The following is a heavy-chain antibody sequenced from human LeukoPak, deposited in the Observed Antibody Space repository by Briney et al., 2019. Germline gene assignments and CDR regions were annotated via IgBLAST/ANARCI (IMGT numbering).Heavy chain of an antibody. Sequence: SETLSLTCTVSGGSISTYYWSWIRQPPGKGLEWIGYIYYSGSTNYNPSLKSRATISVDTSKKQFSLRLSSVTAADTAVYYCAREYYYGSSGYYPPHAFDIWGQGTMVTVSS. CDR2: IYYSGST. CDR1: GGSISTYY. V-gene: IGHV4-59*01. J-gene: IGHJ3*02. D-gene: IGHD3-22*01. CDR3: AREYYYGSSGYYPPHAFDI.